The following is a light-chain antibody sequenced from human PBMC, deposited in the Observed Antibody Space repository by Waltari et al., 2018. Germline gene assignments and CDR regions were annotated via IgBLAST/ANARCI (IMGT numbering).Light chain of an antibody. CDR1: NIGAKT. Sequence: YVLTQPPSLSVAPGQTARITCGGNNIGAKTVHWYHQRPGLAPVLVVFDDSDRPSGSRGRVSGRVSGSRSGNTATLTISRVGAGDEADYYCQVWDATDDVVFGGGTKLTVL. V-gene: IGLV3-21*02. J-gene: IGLJ2*01. CDR2: DDS. CDR3: QVWDATDDVV.